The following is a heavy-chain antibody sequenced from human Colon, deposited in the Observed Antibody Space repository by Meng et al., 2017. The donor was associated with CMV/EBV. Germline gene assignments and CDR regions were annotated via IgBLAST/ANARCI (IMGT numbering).Heavy chain of an antibody. D-gene: IGHD6-13*01. J-gene: IGHJ5*02. V-gene: IGHV3-23*01. CDR3: ASHSSSLP. CDR2: ITGSGSSR. Sequence: GESLKISCAASGFNFRDFAMSWVRQAPGKGLEWVSAITGSGSSRYYADSVKGRFTISRDNSNNNIHLQMYSLRAEDTALYYCASHSSSLPWGQGTLVTVSS. CDR1: GFNFRDFA.